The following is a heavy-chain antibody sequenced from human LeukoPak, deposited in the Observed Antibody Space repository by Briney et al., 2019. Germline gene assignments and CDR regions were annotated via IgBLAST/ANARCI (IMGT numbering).Heavy chain of an antibody. D-gene: IGHD5-12*01. CDR2: INAGNGNT. CDR3: ARDTGYGDFDY. V-gene: IGHV1-3*03. J-gene: IGHJ4*02. Sequence: ASVKVSCKASGGTFSSYAISWVRQAPGQGLEWMGWINAGNGNTKYSQEFQGRVTITGDTSASTAYMELSSLRSEDMAVYYCARDTGYGDFDYWGQGTLVTVSS. CDR1: GGTFSSYA.